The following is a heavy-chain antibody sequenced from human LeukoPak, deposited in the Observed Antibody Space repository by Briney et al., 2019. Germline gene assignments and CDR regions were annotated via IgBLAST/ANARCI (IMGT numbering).Heavy chain of an antibody. D-gene: IGHD4-11*01. CDR2: INHSGST. V-gene: IGHV4-34*09. J-gene: IGHJ3*02. CDR1: GGSFSGYY. Sequence: SETLSLTCAVYGGSFSGYYWSWIRQPPGKGLEWIGEINHSGSTNYNPSLKSRVTISVDTSKNQFSLKLSSVTAADTAVYYCASAGATVTTGDDAFDIWGQGTMVTVSS. CDR3: ASAGATVTTGDDAFDI.